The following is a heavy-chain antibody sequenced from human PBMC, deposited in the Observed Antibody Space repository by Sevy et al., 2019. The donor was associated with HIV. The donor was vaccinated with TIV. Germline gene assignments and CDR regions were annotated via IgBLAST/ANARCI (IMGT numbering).Heavy chain of an antibody. Sequence: GGSLRLSCAASGFTFSSYGMHWVRQAPGKGLEWVALIRYDGSNKYYADSVKGRFTISRDNSKNTLYLQMNSLRAEDTAVYYCAKDPHTGSGSYYIFDYWGQRTLVTVSS. CDR1: GFTFSSYG. D-gene: IGHD3-10*01. CDR3: AKDPHTGSGSYYIFDY. CDR2: IRYDGSNK. V-gene: IGHV3-30*02. J-gene: IGHJ4*02.